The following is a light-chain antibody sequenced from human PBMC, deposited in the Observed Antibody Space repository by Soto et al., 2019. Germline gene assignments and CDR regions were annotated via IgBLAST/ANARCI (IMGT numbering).Light chain of an antibody. CDR2: AAS. CDR3: QQYNHWPLT. CDR1: QGLGTN. J-gene: IGKJ4*01. V-gene: IGKV3-15*01. Sequence: EVVTTQSPATLSVSPGERATLSCRASQGLGTNLAWYQQKPGQAPRLLIYAASPWATGVPGRFSGSGSGTEFTLTISSLQSEDFAVYYCQQYNHWPLTFGGGTKVEIK.